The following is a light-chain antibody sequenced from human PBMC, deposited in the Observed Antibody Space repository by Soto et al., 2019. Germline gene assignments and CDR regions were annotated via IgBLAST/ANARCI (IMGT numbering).Light chain of an antibody. CDR2: EVS. CDR1: SSDVGGYNL. CDR3: TSYTTSDTWV. V-gene: IGLV2-14*01. Sequence: QSALTQPASVSGSPGQSITISCTGTSSDVGGYNLVSWYQHHPGKAPKLMIFEVSNRPSGVSNRFSGSKSGNTASLTISGLQADDEAAYFCTSYTTSDTWVFGGGAKVTVL. J-gene: IGLJ3*02.